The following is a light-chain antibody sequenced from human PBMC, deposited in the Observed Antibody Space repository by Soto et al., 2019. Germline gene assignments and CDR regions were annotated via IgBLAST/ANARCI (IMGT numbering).Light chain of an antibody. Sequence: EIVLTQSPGSLSLSPGERATLSCRASQSVSSTFFAWYQQRPGQAPRLLMYGASSRATGIPERFSGSGSGTDFTLTISRLEPEDFGGYYWQQFESSVTFGQGTKVEIK. CDR2: GAS. V-gene: IGKV3-20*01. CDR3: QQFESSVT. CDR1: QSVSSTF. J-gene: IGKJ1*01.